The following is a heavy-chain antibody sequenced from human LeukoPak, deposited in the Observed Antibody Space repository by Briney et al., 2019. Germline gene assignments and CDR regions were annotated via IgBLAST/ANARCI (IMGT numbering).Heavy chain of an antibody. Sequence: GGSLRLSCAASGFTFSSYSMNWVRQAPGKGLEWVSSISSSSSYIYYADSVKGRFTISRDNAKNSLYLQMNSLRAEDTAVYYCAREDIVVVPAARGGVYYYGMDVWGQGTTVTVSS. CDR3: AREDIVVVPAARGGVYYYGMDV. J-gene: IGHJ6*02. V-gene: IGHV3-21*01. CDR2: ISSSSSYI. D-gene: IGHD2-2*01. CDR1: GFTFSSYS.